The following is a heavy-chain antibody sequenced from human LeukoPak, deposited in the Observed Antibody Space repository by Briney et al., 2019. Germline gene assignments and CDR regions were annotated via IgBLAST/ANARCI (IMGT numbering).Heavy chain of an antibody. CDR3: ARDLVYYYDSSGYSTSYGMDV. CDR2: IYSGGST. CDR1: GFTVSSNY. D-gene: IGHD3-22*01. Sequence: GGSLRLSCAASGFTVSSNYMSWVRQAPGKGLEWVSVIYSGGSTYYADSVKGRFTISRDNSKNTLYLQMNSLRAEDTAVYYCARDLVYYYDSSGYSTSYGMDVWGQGTTVIVSS. V-gene: IGHV3-53*01. J-gene: IGHJ6*02.